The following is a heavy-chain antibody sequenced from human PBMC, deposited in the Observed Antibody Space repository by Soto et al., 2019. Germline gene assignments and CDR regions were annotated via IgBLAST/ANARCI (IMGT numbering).Heavy chain of an antibody. D-gene: IGHD2-21*01. CDR3: RGEPIASRDAFDI. CDR1: GYTFTGYY. CDR2: INPNSGGT. V-gene: IGHV1-2*02. J-gene: IGHJ3*02. Sequence: ASVKVSCKASGYTFTGYYMHWVRQAPGQGLEWMGWINPNSGGTNYAQKFQGRVTMTRQTSISTAYMELSRLRSAAPALYQCRGEPIASRDAFDIWGQGKMV.